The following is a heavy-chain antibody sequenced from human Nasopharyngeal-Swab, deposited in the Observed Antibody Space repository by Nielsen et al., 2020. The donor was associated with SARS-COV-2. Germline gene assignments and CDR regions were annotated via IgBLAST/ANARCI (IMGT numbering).Heavy chain of an antibody. V-gene: IGHV1-46*02. Sequence: ASVKVSCKASEYTINNYYIHWVRQSPGQGLEWMGIINPSGGSTSYAQKFQGRVTMTRDTSTSTVYMELSSLRSEDTAVYYCARDRRSGDNDAFDIWGQGTMVTVSS. CDR3: ARDRRSGDNDAFDI. D-gene: IGHD3-10*01. CDR2: INPSGGST. CDR1: EYTINNYY. J-gene: IGHJ3*02.